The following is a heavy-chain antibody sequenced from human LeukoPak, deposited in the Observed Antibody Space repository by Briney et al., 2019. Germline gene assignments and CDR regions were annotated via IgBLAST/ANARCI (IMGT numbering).Heavy chain of an antibody. CDR3: ARDLNWGAFDI. D-gene: IGHD7-27*01. CDR1: GLSFSNYG. Sequence: GGSLRLSCAASGLSFSNYGMNWVRQAPGKGLEWVSGIIGSGGTTYTADSVKGRFTISRDNSKNTLYLQMNSLRAEGTAVYYCARDLNWGAFDIRGQGTMVSVSS. V-gene: IGHV3-23*01. CDR2: IIGSGGTT. J-gene: IGHJ3*02.